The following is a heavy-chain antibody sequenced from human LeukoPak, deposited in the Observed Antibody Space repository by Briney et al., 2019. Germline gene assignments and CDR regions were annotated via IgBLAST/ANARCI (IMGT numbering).Heavy chain of an antibody. D-gene: IGHD3-22*01. CDR1: GGSISSSSYY. CDR2: IYYSGST. V-gene: IGHV4-31*03. CDR3: ARCLYYYDSSGYYSPPSFDY. Sequence: SETLSLTCTVSGGSISSSSYYWGWIRQPPGKGLEWIGYIYYSGSTYYNPSLKSRVTISVDTSKNQFSLKLSSVTAADTAVYYCARCLYYYDSSGYYSPPSFDYWGQGTLVTVSS. J-gene: IGHJ4*02.